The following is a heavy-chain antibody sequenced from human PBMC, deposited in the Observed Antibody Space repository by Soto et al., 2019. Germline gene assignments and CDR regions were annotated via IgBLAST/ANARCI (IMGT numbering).Heavy chain of an antibody. Sequence: GGSLRLSCAASGFTFSSYAMHWVRQAPGKGLEWVAVISYDGSNKYYADSVKGRFTISRDNSKNTLYLQMSSLRAEDTAVYYCVKDGQLAYYFDYWGQGTLVTVSS. V-gene: IGHV3-30*14. CDR2: ISYDGSNK. CDR3: VKDGQLAYYFDY. J-gene: IGHJ4*02. CDR1: GFTFSSYA. D-gene: IGHD6-6*01.